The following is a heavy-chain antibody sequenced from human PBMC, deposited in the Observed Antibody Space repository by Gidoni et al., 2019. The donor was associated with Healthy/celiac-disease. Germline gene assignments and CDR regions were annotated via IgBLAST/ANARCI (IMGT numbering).Heavy chain of an antibody. Sequence: QVQLQESGPGLVKPSATLSLTCTVSGCSLSSYYWSWIRQPPGKGLEWIGYIYYSGSSNYNPSLKSRVTISVDTSKNQFSLKLSSVTAADTAVYYCARGAPAVIAAAGISNFDYWGQGTLVTVSS. J-gene: IGHJ4*02. CDR2: IYYSGSS. D-gene: IGHD6-13*01. CDR3: ARGAPAVIAAAGISNFDY. V-gene: IGHV4-59*01. CDR1: GCSLSSYY.